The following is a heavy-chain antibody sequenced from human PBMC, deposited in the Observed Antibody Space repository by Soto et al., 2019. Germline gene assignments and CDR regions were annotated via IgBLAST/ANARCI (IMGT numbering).Heavy chain of an antibody. CDR2: IYTGGTT. Sequence: EAKLVETGGALIQPGGSLTLSCAVSGFSVSTNYMAWVRQGPGKGLEWVSVIYTGGTTHYANSVTGRFTFSRDTSKNILYLHLNSLTTDDTAIYYCAKVWGYYFESWGQGTLVAVSS. CDR3: AKVWGYYFES. D-gene: IGHD1-26*01. V-gene: IGHV3-53*02. CDR1: GFSVSTNY. J-gene: IGHJ4*02.